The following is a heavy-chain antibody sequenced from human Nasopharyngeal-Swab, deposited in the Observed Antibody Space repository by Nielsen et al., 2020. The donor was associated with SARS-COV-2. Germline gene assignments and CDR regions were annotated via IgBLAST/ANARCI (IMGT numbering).Heavy chain of an antibody. CDR3: ARVAPVAGTGFDY. V-gene: IGHV3-30*04. J-gene: IGHJ4*02. Sequence: GGSLRLSCAASGFTLSSNSRHWVRQAPGKGLEWVAVISYDGSNKYYTDSVKGRFTISRDNSKNTLYLQMNSLRAEDTAVYYCARVAPVAGTGFDYWGQGTLVTVSS. CDR1: GFTLSSNS. CDR2: ISYDGSNK. D-gene: IGHD6-19*01.